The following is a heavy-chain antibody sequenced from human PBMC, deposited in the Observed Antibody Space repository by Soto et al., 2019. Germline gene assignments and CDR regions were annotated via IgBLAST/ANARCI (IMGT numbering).Heavy chain of an antibody. D-gene: IGHD5-18*01. CDR2: IIPIFGTA. CDR1: GGTFSSYA. V-gene: IGHV1-69*13. J-gene: IGHJ5*02. Sequence: ASVKVSCKASGGTFSSYAISWVRQAPGQGLEWVGGIIPIFGTANYAQKFQGRVTITADESTSTAYMELSSLRSEDTAVYYCASSGYSYGWFDPWGQGTLVTVSS. CDR3: ASSGYSYGWFDP.